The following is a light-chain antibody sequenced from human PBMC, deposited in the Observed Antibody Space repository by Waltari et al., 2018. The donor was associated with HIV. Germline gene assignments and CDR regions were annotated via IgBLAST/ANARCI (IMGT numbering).Light chain of an antibody. CDR1: AFYYKY. V-gene: IGLV3-1*01. CDR2: EDN. Sequence: SFEVTQPPSVSVSPGQTASVTCSGDAFYYKYVSCYQQKPGQSPVVVIYEDNKRPSGIPERFAGSKSGVTATLTRSETQAMDEADYYCQMWDYRTAVFGGGTKLTVL. CDR3: QMWDYRTAV. J-gene: IGLJ2*01.